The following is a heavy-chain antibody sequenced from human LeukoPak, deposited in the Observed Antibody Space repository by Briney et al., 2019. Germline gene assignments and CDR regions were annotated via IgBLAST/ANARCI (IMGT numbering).Heavy chain of an antibody. CDR3: ARDRDIGTYYYYYGMDV. Sequence: PSETLSLTCTVAGGSISTFYWNWIRQPPAKGLYWIGYISYSGSTNYNPSLKSRLTISVDTSKNQFSLKLSSVTAADTAVYYCARDRDIGTYYYYYGMDVWGQGTTVTVSS. D-gene: IGHD1-26*01. J-gene: IGHJ6*02. CDR1: GGSISTFY. CDR2: ISYSGST. V-gene: IGHV4-59*01.